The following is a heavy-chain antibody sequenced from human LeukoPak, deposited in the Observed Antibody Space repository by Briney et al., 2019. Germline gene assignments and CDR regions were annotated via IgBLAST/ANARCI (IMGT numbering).Heavy chain of an antibody. D-gene: IGHD3-22*01. J-gene: IGHJ4*02. Sequence: PGGSLRLSCAASGFTFSSYAMSWVRQAPGKGLDWVSAISGSGGSTYYADSVKGRFTISRDNSENTLYLQMSSLRAEDTAVYYCARSYYYDSSHTADYWGQGTLVTVSS. CDR1: GFTFSSYA. V-gene: IGHV3-23*01. CDR3: ARSYYYDSSHTADY. CDR2: ISGSGGST.